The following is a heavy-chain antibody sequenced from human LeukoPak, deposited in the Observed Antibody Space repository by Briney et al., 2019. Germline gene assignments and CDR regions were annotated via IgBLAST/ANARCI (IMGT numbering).Heavy chain of an antibody. V-gene: IGHV3-30-3*01. D-gene: IGHD3-10*01. CDR1: GFTFSSYA. CDR2: ISYDGSNK. CDR3: ARNCGSGRRYYFDY. J-gene: IGHJ4*02. Sequence: GGSLRLSCAASGFTFSSYAMHWVRQAPGKGLEWVAVISYDGSNKYYADSVKGRFTISRDNSKNTLYLQMNSLRAEDTAVYYCARNCGSGRRYYFDYWGQGTLVTVSS.